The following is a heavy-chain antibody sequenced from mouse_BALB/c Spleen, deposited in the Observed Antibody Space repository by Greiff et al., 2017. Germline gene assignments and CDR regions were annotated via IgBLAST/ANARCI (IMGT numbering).Heavy chain of an antibody. CDR2: IRLKSNNYAT. D-gene: IGHD2-1*01. Sequence: EVHLVESGGGLVQPGGSMKLSCVASGFTFSNYWMNWVRQSPEKGLEWVAEIRLKSNNYATHYAESVKGRFTISRDDSKSSVYLQMNNLRAEDTGIYYCTRDGNYEAWFAYWGQGTLVTVSA. J-gene: IGHJ3*01. V-gene: IGHV6-6*02. CDR1: GFTFSNYW. CDR3: TRDGNYEAWFAY.